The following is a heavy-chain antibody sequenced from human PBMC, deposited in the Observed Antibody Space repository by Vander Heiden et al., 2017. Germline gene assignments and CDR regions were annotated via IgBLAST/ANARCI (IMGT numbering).Heavy chain of an antibody. CDR3: AKDLTGATDYFDY. J-gene: IGHJ4*02. CDR2: ISYDGSNK. V-gene: IGHV3-30*18. D-gene: IGHD1-26*01. Sequence: QVQLVESGGGVVQPGRSLRLSSAAAGFTFSSYGMHWVRQAPGKGLEWVEVISYDGSNKYYAASVKGRFTISRDNSKNTLYLQMNSLRAEDTAVYYCAKDLTGATDYFDYWGQGTLVTVSS. CDR1: GFTFSSYG.